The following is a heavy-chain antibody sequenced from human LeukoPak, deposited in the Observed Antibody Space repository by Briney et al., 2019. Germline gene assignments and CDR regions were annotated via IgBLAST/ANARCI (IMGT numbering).Heavy chain of an antibody. J-gene: IGHJ4*02. Sequence: GASVKVSCKASGGTFSSYAISWVRQAPGQGLEWMGRIIPILGIANYAQKFQGRVTITADKSTSTAYMELSSLRSEDTAVYYCARGYIVGATGLDYWGQGTLVTVSS. D-gene: IGHD1-26*01. V-gene: IGHV1-69*04. CDR1: GGTFSSYA. CDR2: IIPILGIA. CDR3: ARGYIVGATGLDY.